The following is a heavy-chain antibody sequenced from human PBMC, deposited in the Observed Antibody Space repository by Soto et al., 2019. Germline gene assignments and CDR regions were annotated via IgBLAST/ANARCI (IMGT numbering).Heavy chain of an antibody. CDR2: INPDGSST. V-gene: IGHV3-74*01. Sequence: EVQLAESGGGLVQPGGSLRLSCAATGFTFSNYWMHWVRQVPGRGLVWVSRINPDGSSTNYADSVKGRFTMSRDNAKNMVYLEMNSLRAEDTAVNYCARDNWNSYWGQGILVTVSS. CDR3: ARDNWNSY. D-gene: IGHD1-7*01. CDR1: GFTFSNYW. J-gene: IGHJ4*02.